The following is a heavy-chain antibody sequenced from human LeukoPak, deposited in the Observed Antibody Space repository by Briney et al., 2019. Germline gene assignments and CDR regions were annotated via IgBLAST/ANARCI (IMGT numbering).Heavy chain of an antibody. Sequence: PSETLSLTCAVYGGSFSGYYWSWIRQPPGKGLEWIGEINHSGSTNYNPSLKSRVTISVDTSKNQFSLKLSSVTAADTAVYYCARTKTYYYDSSGSPDAFDIWGQGTMVTVSS. J-gene: IGHJ3*02. V-gene: IGHV4-34*01. CDR3: ARTKTYYYDSSGSPDAFDI. CDR2: INHSGST. CDR1: GGSFSGYY. D-gene: IGHD3-22*01.